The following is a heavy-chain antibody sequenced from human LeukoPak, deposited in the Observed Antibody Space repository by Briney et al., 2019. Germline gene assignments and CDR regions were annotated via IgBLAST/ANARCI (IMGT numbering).Heavy chain of an antibody. J-gene: IGHJ4*02. Sequence: GGSLRLSCAASGFTFSNNAMHWVRQAPGKGLEWVAVISYDGSNKYYADSVKGRLTISRDNSKNILYLQMNSLRPEDTAVYYCARDLYFGGFFDHWGQGALVTVSS. CDR1: GFTFSNNA. V-gene: IGHV3-30*04. CDR2: ISYDGSNK. D-gene: IGHD4-23*01. CDR3: ARDLYFGGFFDH.